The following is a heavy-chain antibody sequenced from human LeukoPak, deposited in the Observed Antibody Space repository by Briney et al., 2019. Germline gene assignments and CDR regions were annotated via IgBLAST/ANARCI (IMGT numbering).Heavy chain of an antibody. Sequence: SETLSLTCTVSGGSISSSSYYWSWIRQPPGKGLEWIGEINHSGSTNYNPSLKSRVTISVDTSKNQFSLKLSSVTAADTAVYYCARGYSSSWYVGGLDYWGQGTLVTVSS. CDR2: INHSGST. V-gene: IGHV4-39*07. J-gene: IGHJ4*02. CDR3: ARGYSSSWYVGGLDY. D-gene: IGHD6-13*01. CDR1: GGSISSSSYY.